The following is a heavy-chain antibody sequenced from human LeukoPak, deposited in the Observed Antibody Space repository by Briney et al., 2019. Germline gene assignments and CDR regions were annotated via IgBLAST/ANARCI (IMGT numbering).Heavy chain of an antibody. CDR1: GFSFGEYA. Sequence: GRSLRLSCKTSGFSFGEYALSWVRQAPGKGLEWVGFIRRKIYNETTDYAASMKDRFTISRDDSKNIAYLQMNSLRAEDTAVYYCTKNGRDLHPSGQGTLVTVSS. CDR3: TKNGRDLHP. V-gene: IGHV3-49*04. CDR2: IRRKIYNETT. D-gene: IGHD1-26*01. J-gene: IGHJ5*02.